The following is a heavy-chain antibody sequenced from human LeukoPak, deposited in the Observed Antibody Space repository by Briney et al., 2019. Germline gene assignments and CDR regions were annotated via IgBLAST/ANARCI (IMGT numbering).Heavy chain of an antibody. D-gene: IGHD5-18*01. Sequence: SETLSLTCTVSGGSISGYYWNWIRQSPGKGLEWIGYVYSSGTTKYNAALKSRVTISVDTSKNQFSLNLTSVTAADTAVYYCARVGLEGTAMFDYWGQGTLVTVSS. J-gene: IGHJ4*02. CDR2: VYSSGTT. V-gene: IGHV4-59*12. CDR1: GGSISGYY. CDR3: ARVGLEGTAMFDY.